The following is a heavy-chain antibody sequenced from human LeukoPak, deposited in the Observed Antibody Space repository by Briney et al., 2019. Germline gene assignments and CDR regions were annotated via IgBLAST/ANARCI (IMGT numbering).Heavy chain of an antibody. J-gene: IGHJ3*02. CDR1: GFTFSSYS. V-gene: IGHV3-21*01. CDR3: ARDRAFDI. Sequence: GGSLRLSCAASGFTFSSYSMIWVRQAPGKGLEWVSSISSSSNYIYYGDSVKGRFTISRDNAKNSLYLQMNSLRAEDTAVYYCARDRAFDIWGQGTMVTVSS. CDR2: ISSSSNYI.